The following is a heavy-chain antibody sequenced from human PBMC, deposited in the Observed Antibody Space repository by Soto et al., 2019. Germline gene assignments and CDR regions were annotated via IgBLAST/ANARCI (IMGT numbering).Heavy chain of an antibody. J-gene: IGHJ3*02. CDR3: AKGGGYTYGTNDAFDI. D-gene: IGHD5-18*01. V-gene: IGHV3-30*18. CDR2: ISDDGKNK. CDR1: GFTFRTYG. Sequence: QVQLMESGGGVVQPGRSLRLSCAASGFTFRTYGMHWVRQAPGKGLEWVADISDDGKNKYNIASVEGRFTISRDNSKNTLFLQMNGLRTEDTAVYYCAKGGGYTYGTNDAFDIWGPGTMVTVSS.